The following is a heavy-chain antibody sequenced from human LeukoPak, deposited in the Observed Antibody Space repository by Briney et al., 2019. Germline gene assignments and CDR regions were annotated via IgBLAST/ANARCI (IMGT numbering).Heavy chain of an antibody. J-gene: IGHJ4*02. D-gene: IGHD1-26*01. CDR3: AKDLLHNEWEVLIFDF. CDR1: GFTFSNYW. Sequence: HPGGSLRLSCAASGFTFSNYWMSWVRQAPGKGLEFMANIKEAGSEKYYVDSVKGRFTISRDNDKNTLYLQMNSLRAEDTAVYYCAKDLLHNEWEVLIFDFWGQGTLVTVSS. V-gene: IGHV3-7*03. CDR2: IKEAGSEK.